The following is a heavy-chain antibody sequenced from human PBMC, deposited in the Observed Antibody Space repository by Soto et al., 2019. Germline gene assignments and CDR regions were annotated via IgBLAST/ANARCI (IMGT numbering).Heavy chain of an antibody. CDR2: INAGNGNT. Sequence: ASVKVSCKASGYTFTSYAMHWVRQAPGQRLEWMGWINAGNGNTKYSQKFQGRVTITRDTSASTAYMELSSLRSEDTAVYYCARVYYDSSGYYSFADYWGQGTLVTVS. J-gene: IGHJ4*02. V-gene: IGHV1-3*01. D-gene: IGHD3-22*01. CDR3: ARVYYDSSGYYSFADY. CDR1: GYTFTSYA.